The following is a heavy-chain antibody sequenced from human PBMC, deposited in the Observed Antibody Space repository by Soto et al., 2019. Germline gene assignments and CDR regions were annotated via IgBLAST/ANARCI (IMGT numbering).Heavy chain of an antibody. D-gene: IGHD1-1*01. CDR1: GGSFSNYY. CDR2: IYNSGTT. Sequence: SETLSLTCSVSGGSFSNYYWAWIRQAPGKGLEWIGSIYNSGTTNYNPSLKSRVIISIESSKSQFSLRLNSVTVSDSAVYYCASGAPTRYWGQGILVTVSS. J-gene: IGHJ4*02. V-gene: IGHV4-59*08. CDR3: ASGAPTRY.